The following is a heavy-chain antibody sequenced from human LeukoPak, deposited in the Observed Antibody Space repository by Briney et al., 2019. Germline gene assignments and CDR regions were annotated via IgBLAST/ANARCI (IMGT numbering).Heavy chain of an antibody. D-gene: IGHD3-22*01. V-gene: IGHV4-39*01. CDR3: ATHGSSGYYCFFY. J-gene: IGHJ4*02. CDR1: GGSISSSSYY. CDR2: IYYSGST. Sequence: SETLSLTCTVSGGSISSSSYYWGWIRQPPGKGLEWIGSIYYSGSTYYNPSLKSRVTISVDTSKNQFSLKLSSVTAADTAVYYCATHGSSGYYCFFYWGQGTLVTVSS.